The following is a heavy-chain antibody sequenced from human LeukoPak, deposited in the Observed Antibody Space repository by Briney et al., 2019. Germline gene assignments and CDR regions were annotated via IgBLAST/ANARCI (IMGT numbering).Heavy chain of an antibody. D-gene: IGHD6-6*01. V-gene: IGHV3-30*18. CDR3: AKDVAARHDYYYGMDV. CDR2: ISYDGSNK. Sequence: GRSLRLCCAASGFTFSSYGMHWVRQAPGKGLEWVAVISYDGSNKYYADSVKGRFTISRDNSKNTLYLQMNSLRAEDTAVYYCAKDVAARHDYYYGMDVWGQGTTVTVSS. J-gene: IGHJ6*02. CDR1: GFTFSSYG.